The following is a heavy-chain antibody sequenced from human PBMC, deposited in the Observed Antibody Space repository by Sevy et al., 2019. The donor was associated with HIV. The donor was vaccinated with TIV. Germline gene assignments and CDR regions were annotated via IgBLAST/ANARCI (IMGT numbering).Heavy chain of an antibody. V-gene: IGHV4-59*01. CDR1: GGSISSYF. CDR3: ARDSTTRPRVLDY. J-gene: IGHJ4*02. Sequence: LTCSVSGGSISSYFWTWVRQSPGKGLEWIGNTYFTGNTDYSPSLKSRVTLSLDTSKSQFSLTLKSVTAADTAIYFCARDSTTRPRVLDYWGQGTLVTVSS. CDR2: TYFTGNT. D-gene: IGHD1-1*01.